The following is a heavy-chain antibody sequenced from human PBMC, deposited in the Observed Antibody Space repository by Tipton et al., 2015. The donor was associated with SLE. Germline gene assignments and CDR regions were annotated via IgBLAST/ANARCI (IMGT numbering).Heavy chain of an antibody. V-gene: IGHV4-39*07. D-gene: IGHD3-16*01. J-gene: IGHJ4*02. CDR3: ARERLGVGVDY. CDR2: IYYSGST. CDR1: GGSISSSSYY. Sequence: TLSLTCTVSGGSISSSSYYWGWIRQPPGKGLEWIGSIYYSGSTYYNPSLKSRVTISVDTSKNQFSLKLSSVTAADTAVYYCARERLGVGVDYWGQRTLVTVSS.